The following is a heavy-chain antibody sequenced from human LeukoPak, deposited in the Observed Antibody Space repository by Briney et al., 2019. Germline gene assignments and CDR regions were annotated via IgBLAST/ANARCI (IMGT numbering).Heavy chain of an antibody. CDR2: IRAYNGNT. CDR1: GYTFTSYG. Sequence: ALVKVSCKASGYTFTSYGISWVRRAPGQGVEWKGWIRAYNGNTNYAHKLQGRVNMTTDTSTRTAYMELRSLRSDDTAVYYCARDWGYYGSGSSPHFDYWGQGTLVTVSS. CDR3: ARDWGYYGSGSSPHFDY. D-gene: IGHD3-10*01. V-gene: IGHV1-18*01. J-gene: IGHJ4*02.